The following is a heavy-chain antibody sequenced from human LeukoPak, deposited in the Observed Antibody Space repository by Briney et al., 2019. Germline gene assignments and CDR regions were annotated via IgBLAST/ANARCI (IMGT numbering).Heavy chain of an antibody. D-gene: IGHD4-17*01. V-gene: IGHV3-30*02. CDR2: IRYDGNNK. CDR1: GFSLYSYG. CDR3: AKDRGNFGDYVFDG. Sequence: GGSLRLSCAASGFSLYSYGMRWVRQAPGKGLEWVAVIRYDGNNKYYADPVKGRFTISQDTTKKTRCLQTNSTRAAATDVYVGAKDRGNFGDYVFDGWGQGTLVTVSA. J-gene: IGHJ4*02.